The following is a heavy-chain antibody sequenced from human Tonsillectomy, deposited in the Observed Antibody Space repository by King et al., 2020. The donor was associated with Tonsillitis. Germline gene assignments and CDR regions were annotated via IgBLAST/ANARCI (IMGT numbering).Heavy chain of an antibody. CDR1: GGSFSGYY. D-gene: IGHD3-9*01. CDR2: INHSGST. Sequence: VQLQQWGAGLLKPSETLSLTCAVYGGSFSGYYWSWIRQPPGKGLELIGEINHSGSTNYNPSLKSRVTISVDTSKNQFSLKLSSVTAADTAVYYCAREEGGILTGYGHYWGQGTLVTVSS. CDR3: AREEGGILTGYGHY. V-gene: IGHV4-34*01. J-gene: IGHJ4*02.